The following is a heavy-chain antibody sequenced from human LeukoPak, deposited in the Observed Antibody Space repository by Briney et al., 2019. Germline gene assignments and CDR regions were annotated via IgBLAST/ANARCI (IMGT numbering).Heavy chain of an antibody. V-gene: IGHV3-33*01. CDR3: ARDIAARYFDY. D-gene: IGHD6-6*01. CDR1: GFTFSSYG. CDR2: IWYDGSNK. J-gene: IGHJ4*02. Sequence: GGSLRLSRAASGFTFSSYGMHWVRQAPGKGLEWVAVIWYDGSNKYYADSVKGRFTISRDNSKNTLYLQMNSLRAEDTAVYYCARDIAARYFDYWGQGTLVTVSS.